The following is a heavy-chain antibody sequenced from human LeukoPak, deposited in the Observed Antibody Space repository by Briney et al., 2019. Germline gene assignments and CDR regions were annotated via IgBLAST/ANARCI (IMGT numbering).Heavy chain of an antibody. CDR2: IIPILGIA. D-gene: IGHD3-3*01. CDR1: GGTLSSYT. J-gene: IGHJ5*02. CDR3: ARENEYYDFWSGYFT. V-gene: IGHV1-69*04. Sequence: ASVKVSCKASGGTLSSYTISWVRQAPGQGLEWMGRIIPILGIANYAQKFQGRVTITADKSTSTAYMELSSLRSEDTAVHYCARENEYYDFWSGYFTWGQGTLVTVPS.